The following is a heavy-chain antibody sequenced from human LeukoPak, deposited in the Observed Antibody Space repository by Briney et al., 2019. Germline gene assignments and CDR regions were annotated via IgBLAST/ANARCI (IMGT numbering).Heavy chain of an antibody. CDR1: GFTFSSYS. Sequence: GGSLRLSCAASGFTFSSYSMNWARQAPGKGLEWVSSISSSSSYIYYADSVKGRFTISRDNAKNSLYLQMNSLRAEDTAVYYCASSRTRPYYYGMDVWGQGTTVTVSS. CDR3: ASSRTRPYYYGMDV. V-gene: IGHV3-21*01. J-gene: IGHJ6*02. D-gene: IGHD2-2*01. CDR2: ISSSSSYI.